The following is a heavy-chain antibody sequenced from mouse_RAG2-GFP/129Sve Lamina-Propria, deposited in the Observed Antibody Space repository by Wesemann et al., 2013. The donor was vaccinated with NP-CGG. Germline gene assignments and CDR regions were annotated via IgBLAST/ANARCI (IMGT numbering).Heavy chain of an antibody. CDR2: IDPSDSYT. D-gene: IGHD3-3*01. CDR1: GYTFTSYW. CDR3: ARRKGTDY. J-gene: IGHJ2*01. Sequence: VQLQQSGAELVRPGSSVKLSCKASGYTFTSYWMQWVKQRPGQGLEWIGEIDPSDSYTNYNQKFKGKATLTVDTSSSTAYMQLSSLTSEDSAVYYCARRKGTDYWGQGTTLTVSS. V-gene: IGHV1-50*01.